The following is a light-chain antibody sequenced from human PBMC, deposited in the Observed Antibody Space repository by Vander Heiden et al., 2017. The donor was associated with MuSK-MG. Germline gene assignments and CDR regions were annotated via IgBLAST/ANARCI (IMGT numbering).Light chain of an antibody. V-gene: IGKV3-20*01. J-gene: IGKJ1*01. CDR2: DAS. Sequence: EVVLTQSPGTLSLSPGDRATLSCRASQTIDTSLAWYQQKPGQAPRLLIYDASSRGTAIPDRFSGSGSGTDFTLTISRLEPEDFAVYYWQQYANSRSFGQGTKVDIK. CDR1: QTIDTS. CDR3: QQYANSRS.